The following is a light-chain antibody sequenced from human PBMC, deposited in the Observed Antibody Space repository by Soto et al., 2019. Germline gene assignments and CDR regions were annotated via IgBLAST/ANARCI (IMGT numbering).Light chain of an antibody. Sequence: EIVLTQSPATLSLSPGERATLSCRASQSVSSYLAWYQQKPGQAPRLLIYYASNRATGIPVRFSGSGSGTDFTLTISSLEPEDFALYYCQQRSNWPPVTFGGGTKVEIK. CDR3: QQRSNWPPVT. J-gene: IGKJ4*01. CDR2: YAS. CDR1: QSVSSY. V-gene: IGKV3-11*01.